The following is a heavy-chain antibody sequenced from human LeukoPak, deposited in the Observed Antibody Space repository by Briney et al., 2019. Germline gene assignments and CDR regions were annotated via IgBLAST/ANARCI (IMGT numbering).Heavy chain of an antibody. CDR3: ATDPRWEISPTKVWYFDY. Sequence: ASVKVSCKASGGTFSTYAINWVRQAPGQGLEWIGRIIPISGRPKYAQKFQDRVTITADKSTSTVYMELSSLRSEDTAVYYCATDPRWEISPTKVWYFDYWGQGTLVTVSS. D-gene: IGHD1-26*01. CDR1: GGTFSTYA. J-gene: IGHJ4*02. CDR2: IIPISGRP. V-gene: IGHV1-69*04.